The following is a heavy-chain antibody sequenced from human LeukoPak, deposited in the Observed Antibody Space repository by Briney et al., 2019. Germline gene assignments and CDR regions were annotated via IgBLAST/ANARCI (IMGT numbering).Heavy chain of an antibody. CDR2: INWNGGST. D-gene: IGHD3-22*01. V-gene: IGHV3-20*04. CDR3: ARYYYDSSGYSYYYYYMDV. Sequence: GGSLRLSCAASGFTFDDYGTSWVRQAPGKGLEWVSGINWNGGSTGYADSVKGRFTISRGNAKNSLYLQMNSLRAEDTALYYCARYYYDSSGYSYYYYYMDVWGKGTTVTVSS. CDR1: GFTFDDYG. J-gene: IGHJ6*03.